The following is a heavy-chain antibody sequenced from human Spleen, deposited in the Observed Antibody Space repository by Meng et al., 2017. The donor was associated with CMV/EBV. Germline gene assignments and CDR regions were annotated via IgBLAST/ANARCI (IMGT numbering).Heavy chain of an antibody. V-gene: IGHV3-53*01. Sequence: GGSLRLSCAASGFSVSSSYMGWVRQAPGKGLEWVAIIYVAGSTYYADSVKGRFTLSRDNSKNTLYLQMNSLRADDTAVYYCARDEYLYPDYGMDVWGQGTTVTVSS. J-gene: IGHJ6*02. CDR2: IYVAGST. D-gene: IGHD2/OR15-2a*01. CDR3: ARDEYLYPDYGMDV. CDR1: GFSVSSSY.